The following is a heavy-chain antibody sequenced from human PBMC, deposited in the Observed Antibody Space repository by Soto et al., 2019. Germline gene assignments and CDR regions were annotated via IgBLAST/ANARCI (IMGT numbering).Heavy chain of an antibody. CDR3: ARGPIGTIFGWGYYGMDV. J-gene: IGHJ6*02. V-gene: IGHV3-33*01. D-gene: IGHD3-3*01. CDR2: IWYDGSNK. Sequence: PGGSLRLSCAASGFTFSSYGMHWVRQAPGKGLEWVAVIWYDGSNKYYADSVKGRFTISRDNSKNTLYQQMNSLRAEDTAVYYSARGPIGTIFGWGYYGMDVWGQGTTVTVSS. CDR1: GFTFSSYG.